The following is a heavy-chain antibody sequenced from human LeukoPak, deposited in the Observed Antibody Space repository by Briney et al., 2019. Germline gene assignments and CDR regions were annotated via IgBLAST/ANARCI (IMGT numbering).Heavy chain of an antibody. CDR1: GGSISSGGYY. V-gene: IGHV4-31*03. Sequence: SETLSLTCTVSGGSISSGGYYWNWIRQHPGKGLEWIGFIYYSGSTYHNPSLKSRVSISVDTSKTQFSLKLSSVTAADTAVYYCARARDIVVSSNIYYFDYWGQGNLVTVSS. CDR3: ARARDIVVSSNIYYFDY. J-gene: IGHJ4*02. CDR2: IYYSGST. D-gene: IGHD2-2*01.